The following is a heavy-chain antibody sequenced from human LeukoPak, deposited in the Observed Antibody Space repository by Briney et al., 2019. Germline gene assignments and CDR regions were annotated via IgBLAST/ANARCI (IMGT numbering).Heavy chain of an antibody. CDR1: GFSVSSFS. J-gene: IGHJ4*02. CDR3: ATNTDYRFDY. Sequence: PGGSLRLSCAASGFSVSSFSMSWVRQAPGKGLEWVANIEKDGSDIHYADSVRGRFTISRDNTQTSQWLQMNSLRVEDTAIYYCATNTDYRFDYWGQGILVTVSS. CDR2: IEKDGSDI. D-gene: IGHD3-16*01. V-gene: IGHV3-7*01.